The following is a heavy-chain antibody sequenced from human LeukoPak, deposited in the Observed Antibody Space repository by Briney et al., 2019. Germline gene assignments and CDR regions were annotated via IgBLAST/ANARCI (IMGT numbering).Heavy chain of an antibody. CDR2: IDPSDSYT. V-gene: IGHV5-10-1*01. Sequence: GESLKISCKGSGSSFTSYWISWVRQMPGKGLEWMGRIDPSDSYTNYSPSFQGHVTISADKSISTAYLQWSSLKASDTAMYYCARSPSVVVAATIDAFDIWGQGTMVTVSS. D-gene: IGHD2-15*01. CDR3: ARSPSVVVAATIDAFDI. J-gene: IGHJ3*02. CDR1: GSSFTSYW.